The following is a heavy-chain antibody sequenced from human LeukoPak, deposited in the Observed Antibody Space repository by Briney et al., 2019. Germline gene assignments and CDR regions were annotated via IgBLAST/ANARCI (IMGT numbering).Heavy chain of an antibody. D-gene: IGHD3-10*01. CDR3: ARGMRGVIRSFDY. CDR1: GGTFSSYT. Sequence: SVKVSCKASGGTFSSYTISWVRQAPGQGLEWMGRIVPILGIANYAQKFQGRVTITADKSTSTAYMELSSLRSEDTAVYYCARGMRGVIRSFDYWGQGTLVTVSS. CDR2: IVPILGIA. V-gene: IGHV1-69*02. J-gene: IGHJ4*02.